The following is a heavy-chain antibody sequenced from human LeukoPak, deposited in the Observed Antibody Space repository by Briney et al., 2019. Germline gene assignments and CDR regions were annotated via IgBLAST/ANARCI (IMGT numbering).Heavy chain of an antibody. D-gene: IGHD1-26*01. V-gene: IGHV1-2*02. CDR2: INPNSGGT. J-gene: IGHJ5*02. Sequence: ASVKVSCKASGYSFTAYYMHWVRQAPGQGLEWMGWINPNSGGTNYAQKFQGRVTMTRDTSISTAYMELSRLRSDDTAVYYCARDVREPQAGNWFDPWGQGTLVTVSS. CDR1: GYSFTAYY. CDR3: ARDVREPQAGNWFDP.